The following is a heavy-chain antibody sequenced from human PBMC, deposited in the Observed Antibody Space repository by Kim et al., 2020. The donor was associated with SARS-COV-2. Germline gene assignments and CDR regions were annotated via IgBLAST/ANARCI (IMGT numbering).Heavy chain of an antibody. D-gene: IGHD2-2*01. V-gene: IGHV3-33*01. CDR2: VWFDGSKE. J-gene: IGHJ4*02. CDR1: GFVFSAFG. Sequence: GGSLRLSCAASGFVFSAFGMHWVRQAPGKGLEWVTLVWFDGSKEYYVDSVKGRFTISRDNSKNTVYLQMNSLRAEDTAMYYCVRSLTTTTWYQSYFDSWGQGTLVTVSP. CDR3: VRSLTTTTWYQSYFDS.